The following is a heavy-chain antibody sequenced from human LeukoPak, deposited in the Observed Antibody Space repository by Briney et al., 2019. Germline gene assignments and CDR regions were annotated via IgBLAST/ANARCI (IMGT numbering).Heavy chain of an antibody. CDR3: AKVRDGYSDY. CDR2: ISYDGSNK. J-gene: IGHJ4*02. V-gene: IGHV3-30*18. D-gene: IGHD5-24*01. Sequence: GGSPRLSCAASGFTFSSYGMHWVRQAPGKGLEWVAVISYDGSNKYYADSVKGRFTISRDNSKNTLYLQMNSLRAEDTAVYYCAKVRDGYSDYWGQGTLVTVSS. CDR1: GFTFSSYG.